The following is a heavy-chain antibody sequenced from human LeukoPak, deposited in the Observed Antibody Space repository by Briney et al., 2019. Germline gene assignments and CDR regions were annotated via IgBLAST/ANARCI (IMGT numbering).Heavy chain of an antibody. J-gene: IGHJ5*02. V-gene: IGHV3-23*01. CDR3: ARGGAYDYGVLDA. CDR2: ISDTGKTT. D-gene: IGHD4/OR15-4a*01. CDR1: GFVFSNHA. Sequence: GGSLRLSCEASGFVFSNHAMTWVRQAPGEGLQWVSTISDTGKTTFYRDSVRGRFTISRDISNNTLYLQMDGLRADDTAVYYCARGGAYDYGVLDAWGQGTLVTVSS.